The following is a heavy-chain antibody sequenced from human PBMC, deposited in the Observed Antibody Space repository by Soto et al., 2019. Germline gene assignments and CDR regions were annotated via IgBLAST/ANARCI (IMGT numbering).Heavy chain of an antibody. V-gene: IGHV1-69*02. CDR3: ARGGSGSYYVAAHFDY. J-gene: IGHJ4*02. D-gene: IGHD1-26*01. Sequence: QVQLVQSGAAVKKPGSSVKVSCKASGGTFSSYTISWVRQAPGQGLEWMGRIIPILGIANYAQKFQGRVTITADKSTSTAYMELSSLRSEDTAVYYCARGGSGSYYVAAHFDYWGQGTLVTVSS. CDR1: GGTFSSYT. CDR2: IIPILGIA.